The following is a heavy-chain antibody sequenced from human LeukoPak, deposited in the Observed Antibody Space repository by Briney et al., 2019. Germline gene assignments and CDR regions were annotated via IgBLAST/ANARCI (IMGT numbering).Heavy chain of an antibody. CDR1: GFTFSSYS. J-gene: IGHJ6*02. D-gene: IGHD3-10*01. Sequence: PGGSLRLSCAASGFTFSSYSMNWVRQAPGKGLEWVAVISYDGSNKYYADSVKGRFTISRDNSKNTLYLQMNSLRAEDTAVYYCAKDRVWFGELYSYGMDVWGQGTTVTVSS. CDR3: AKDRVWFGELYSYGMDV. CDR2: ISYDGSNK. V-gene: IGHV3-30*18.